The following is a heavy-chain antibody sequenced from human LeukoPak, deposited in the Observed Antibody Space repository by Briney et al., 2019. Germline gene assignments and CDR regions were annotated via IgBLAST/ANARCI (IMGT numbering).Heavy chain of an antibody. V-gene: IGHV3-7*03. CDR1: GFTFSRYW. CDR2: IKQDGTGK. Sequence: GGSLRLSCAASGFTFSRYWMSWVRQAPGKGLEWVANIKQDGTGKYYVDSVKGRFTLSRDNSKNTLYLQMNSLRAEDTAVYYCVRGGSNYGIIIYSRYFAYWGQGTLVTVSS. CDR3: VRGGSNYGIIIYSRYFAY. D-gene: IGHD3-10*01. J-gene: IGHJ4*02.